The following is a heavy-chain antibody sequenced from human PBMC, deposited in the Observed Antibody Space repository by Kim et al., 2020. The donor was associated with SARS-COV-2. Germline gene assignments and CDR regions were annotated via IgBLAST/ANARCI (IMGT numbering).Heavy chain of an antibody. Sequence: GGSLRLSCAASGFTFSSYGMHWVRQAPGKGLEWVAVIWYDGSNKYYADSVKGRFTISRDNSKNTLYLQMNSLRAEDTAVYYCARVNLAVAGTGYYGMDVWGQGTTVTVSS. CDR1: GFTFSSYG. J-gene: IGHJ6*02. CDR2: IWYDGSNK. D-gene: IGHD6-19*01. V-gene: IGHV3-33*01. CDR3: ARVNLAVAGTGYYGMDV.